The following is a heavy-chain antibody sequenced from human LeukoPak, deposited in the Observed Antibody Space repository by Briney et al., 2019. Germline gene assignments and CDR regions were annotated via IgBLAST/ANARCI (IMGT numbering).Heavy chain of an antibody. V-gene: IGHV3-7*01. CDR1: GFTIGSYW. CDR3: ASGSYYDSEGDY. J-gene: IGHJ4*02. Sequence: PGGSLRLSCAGSGFTIGSYWMSWVRQAPGKGLEWVANIRQDGSEKYYVDSVKGRFTISRDNAKNSLYLQMNSLRAEDTAVYYCASGSYYDSEGDYWGQGTLITVSS. D-gene: IGHD1-26*01. CDR2: IRQDGSEK.